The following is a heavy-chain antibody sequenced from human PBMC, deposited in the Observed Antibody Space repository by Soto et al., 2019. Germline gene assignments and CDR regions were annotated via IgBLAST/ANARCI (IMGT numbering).Heavy chain of an antibody. D-gene: IGHD3-3*01. CDR3: ARDRSTIYGVVTPIDY. V-gene: IGHV3-48*02. J-gene: IGHJ4*02. CDR2: ISSGGDTI. Sequence: GGSLRLSCAVSGFTFSPYSMNWVRQAPGKGPEWISYISSGGDTIYYADSVRGRFTVSRDNTKNSLYLQMDSLRDEDTAVYYCARDRSTIYGVVTPIDYWGQGTLVTVSS. CDR1: GFTFSPYS.